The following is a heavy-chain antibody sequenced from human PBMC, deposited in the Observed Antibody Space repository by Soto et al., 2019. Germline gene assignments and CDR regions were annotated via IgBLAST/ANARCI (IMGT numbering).Heavy chain of an antibody. CDR3: AHRVLRTVFGLVTTTAIYFDF. V-gene: IGHV2-5*02. J-gene: IGHJ4*02. CDR2: IYWDDDK. Sequence: QITLNESGPTQVKPRQTLTLTCTFSGFSLTTSGVGVGWIRQSPGKAPEWLALIYWDDDKRYSPSLKSRLTIPKDTSQNQVVLKIADLDPADTATYYCAHRVLRTVFGLVTTTAIYFDFWGQGTPVAVSS. D-gene: IGHD3-3*01. CDR1: GFSLTTSGVG.